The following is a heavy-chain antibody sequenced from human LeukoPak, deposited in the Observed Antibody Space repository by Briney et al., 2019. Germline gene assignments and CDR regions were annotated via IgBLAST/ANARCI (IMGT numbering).Heavy chain of an antibody. Sequence: GGSLRLSCVASGFPFSSYWMTWVRQAPGKGLEWVANIKQDGSEKNYVDSVKGRFTISRDNAKTSLYLQMNSLRAEDTAVYYCARSLWPEDYWGQGTLVTVSS. V-gene: IGHV3-7*01. CDR1: GFPFSSYW. CDR3: ARSLWPEDY. J-gene: IGHJ4*02. CDR2: IKQDGSEK. D-gene: IGHD5-18*01.